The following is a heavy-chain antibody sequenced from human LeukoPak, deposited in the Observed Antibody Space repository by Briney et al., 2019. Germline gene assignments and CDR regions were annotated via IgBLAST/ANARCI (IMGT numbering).Heavy chain of an antibody. Sequence: PGGSLRLSCAASGFTFSSYSMNWVRQAPGKGLEWVSSISSSSSYIYYADSVKGRFTISRDNAKNSLYLQMNSLRAEDTAVYYCAAYCSSTSCSPDSDYWGQGTLVTVSS. D-gene: IGHD2-2*01. CDR3: AAYCSSTSCSPDSDY. CDR2: ISSSSSYI. J-gene: IGHJ4*02. CDR1: GFTFSSYS. V-gene: IGHV3-21*01.